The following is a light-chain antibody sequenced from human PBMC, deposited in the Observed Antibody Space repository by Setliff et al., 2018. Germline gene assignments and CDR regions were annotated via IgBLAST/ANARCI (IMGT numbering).Light chain of an antibody. Sequence: DIHMTQSPSSLSASIGDRVTITCRASQSISTYVNWYQQRPGKPPKLLIYAASNVETGVPTRFSGSRSGTDSTLTIDSLQPEDFATYFCQQTYVTHAFGQGTRLEIK. V-gene: IGKV1-39*01. CDR3: QQTYVTHA. CDR2: AAS. J-gene: IGKJ5*01. CDR1: QSISTY.